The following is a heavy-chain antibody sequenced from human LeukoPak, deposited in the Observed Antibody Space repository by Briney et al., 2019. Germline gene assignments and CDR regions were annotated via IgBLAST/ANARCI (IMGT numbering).Heavy chain of an antibody. Sequence: ASVKVSCKASGYTFTTYDITWVRQATGQGLEWMGWMNPNSGNTGYAQKFQGRVTMTRNTSISTAYMELSSLRSDDTAVYYCARGTVGATRVDYWGQGTLVTVSS. V-gene: IGHV1-8*01. CDR2: MNPNSGNT. CDR3: ARGTVGATRVDY. CDR1: GYTFTTYD. J-gene: IGHJ4*02. D-gene: IGHD1-26*01.